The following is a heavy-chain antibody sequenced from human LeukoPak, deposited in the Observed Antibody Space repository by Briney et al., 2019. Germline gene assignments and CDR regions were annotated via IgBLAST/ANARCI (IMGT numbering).Heavy chain of an antibody. V-gene: IGHV3-49*04. CDR1: GFTFGDYA. CDR2: IRSKAYGATT. D-gene: IGHD3-10*01. CDR3: TRERDYSGSGSNL. Sequence: GGSLRLSCTASGFTFGDYAMTWVRQAPGKGLEWVGFIRSKAYGATTEYAASVKGRFTISRDDSKSIAYLQMNSLRTEDTAVYYCTRERDYSGSGSNLWSQGTLVTVSS. J-gene: IGHJ5*02.